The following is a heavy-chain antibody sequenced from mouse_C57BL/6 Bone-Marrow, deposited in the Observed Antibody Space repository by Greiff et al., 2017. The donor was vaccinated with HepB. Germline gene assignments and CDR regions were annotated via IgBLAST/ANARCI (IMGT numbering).Heavy chain of an antibody. CDR2: ISNGGGST. D-gene: IGHD2-3*01. J-gene: IGHJ4*01. Sequence: EVMLVESGGGLVQPGGSLKLSCAASGFTFSDYYMYWVRQTPEKRLEWVAYISNGGGSTYYPDTVKGRFTISRDNAKNTLYLQMSRLKSEDTAMYYCARQDGPYYYAMDYWGQGTSVTVSS. CDR3: ARQDGPYYYAMDY. CDR1: GFTFSDYY. V-gene: IGHV5-12*01.